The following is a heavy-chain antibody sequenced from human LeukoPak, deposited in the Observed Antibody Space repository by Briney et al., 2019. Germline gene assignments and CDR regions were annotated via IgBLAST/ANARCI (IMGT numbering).Heavy chain of an antibody. CDR3: ARRESTTMVRGGVDY. Sequence: GGSLRLSCAASGFTFSKYSMHWVRQTPGKGLEWVSYISSGSTTIYYTDSVKGRFTISRDNAKNSLYLQMNSLRAEDTAVYYCARRESTTMVRGGVDYWGQGTLVTVSS. CDR1: GFTFSKYS. D-gene: IGHD3-10*01. J-gene: IGHJ4*02. CDR2: ISSGSTTI. V-gene: IGHV3-48*01.